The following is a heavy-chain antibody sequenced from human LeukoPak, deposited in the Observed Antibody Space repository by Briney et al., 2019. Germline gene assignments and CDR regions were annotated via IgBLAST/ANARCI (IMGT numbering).Heavy chain of an antibody. CDR3: ARGRHRTARYYFGY. J-gene: IGHJ4*02. CDR2: MNPNSGNT. Sequence: ASVKVSCKASGYTFTSYDINWVRQATGQGLEWMGWMNPNSGNTGYAQKFQGRVTITRNTSISTAYMELSSLRSEDTAVYYCARGRHRTARYYFGYWGQGTLVTVSS. D-gene: IGHD6-6*01. V-gene: IGHV1-8*03. CDR1: GYTFTSYD.